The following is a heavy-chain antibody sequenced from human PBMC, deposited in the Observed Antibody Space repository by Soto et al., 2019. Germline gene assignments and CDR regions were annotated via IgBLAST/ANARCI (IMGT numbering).Heavy chain of an antibody. V-gene: IGHV4-59*01. CDR3: ARDGYADYGDYDAFDI. D-gene: IGHD4-17*01. CDR1: GGSISSYY. CDR2: IYYSGST. J-gene: IGHJ3*02. Sequence: SETLSLTCTVSGGSISSYYWSWIRQPPGKGLEWIGYIYYSGSTNYNPSLKSRVTISVDTSKNQFSLKLSSVTAADTTAYYCARDGYADYGDYDAFDIWGQGTMVTVSS.